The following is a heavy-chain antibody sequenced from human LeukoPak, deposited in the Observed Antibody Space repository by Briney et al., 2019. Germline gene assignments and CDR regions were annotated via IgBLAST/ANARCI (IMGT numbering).Heavy chain of an antibody. CDR2: IIPILGTA. CDR3: AREGGIIGYSYGHFDY. Sequence: SVKVSCKASGGTFSSYAISWVRQAPGQGLEWMGGIIPILGTANYAQKFQGRVTITADESTSTAYMELSSLRSEDTAVYYCAREGGIIGYSYGHFDYWGQGTLVTVSS. J-gene: IGHJ4*02. V-gene: IGHV1-69*13. D-gene: IGHD5-18*01. CDR1: GGTFSSYA.